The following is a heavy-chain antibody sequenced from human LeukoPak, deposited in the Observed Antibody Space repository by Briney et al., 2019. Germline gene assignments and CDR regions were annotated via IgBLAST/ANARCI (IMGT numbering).Heavy chain of an antibody. Sequence: GGSLRLSCAASGFTFSSYGMHWVRQAPGKGLEWVAFIRYDGSNKYYADSVKGRFTISRDNSKNTLYLQMNSLRAEDTAVYYCAKPLVVVPAAIRPDFGYWGQGTLVTVSS. V-gene: IGHV3-30*02. CDR1: GFTFSSYG. CDR2: IRYDGSNK. D-gene: IGHD2-2*02. CDR3: AKPLVVVPAAIRPDFGY. J-gene: IGHJ4*02.